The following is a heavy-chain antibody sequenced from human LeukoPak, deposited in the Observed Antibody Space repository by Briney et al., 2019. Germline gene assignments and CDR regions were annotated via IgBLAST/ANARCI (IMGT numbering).Heavy chain of an antibody. D-gene: IGHD3-10*01. V-gene: IGHV4-34*01. CDR3: ARHSRYGSGSYYAYYYYYYMDV. CDR2: INHSGST. CDR1: GGSFSGYY. Sequence: SETLSLTCAVYGGSFSGYYWSWIRQPPGKGLEWIGEINHSGSTNYNPSLKSRVTISVDTSKNQFSLKLSSVPAADTAVYYCARHSRYGSGSYYAYYYYYYMDVWGKGTTVTISS. J-gene: IGHJ6*03.